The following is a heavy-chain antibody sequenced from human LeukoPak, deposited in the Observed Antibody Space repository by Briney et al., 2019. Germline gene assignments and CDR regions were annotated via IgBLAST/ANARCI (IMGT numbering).Heavy chain of an antibody. Sequence: SVEVSCKASGGTFISYAISWVRQAPGQGLEWMGGIIPIFGTANYAQKFQGRVTITADESTSTAYMELSSLRSEDTAVYYCARVSYSSSWHDGYWGQGTLVTVSS. V-gene: IGHV1-69*01. CDR3: ARVSYSSSWHDGY. CDR2: IIPIFGTA. CDR1: GGTFISYA. D-gene: IGHD6-13*01. J-gene: IGHJ4*02.